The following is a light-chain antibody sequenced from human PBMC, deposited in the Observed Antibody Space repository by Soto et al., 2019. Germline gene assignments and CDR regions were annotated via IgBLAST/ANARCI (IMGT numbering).Light chain of an antibody. CDR2: LEGSGSY. CDR3: ETWDSNTRV. J-gene: IGLJ2*01. Sequence: QPVLTQSSSASASLGSSVKLTCTLSSGHSSYIIAWHHQQPGKAPRYLMKLEGSGSYNKGSGVPDRFSGSSSEADRYLTISNHQFEDEANYYCETWDSNTRVFGGGTKLTVL. CDR1: SGHSSYI. V-gene: IGLV4-60*02.